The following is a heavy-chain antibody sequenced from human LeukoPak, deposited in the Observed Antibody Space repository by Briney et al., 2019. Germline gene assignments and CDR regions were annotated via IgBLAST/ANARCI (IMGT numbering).Heavy chain of an antibody. J-gene: IGHJ4*02. CDR1: GGYISSGSYY. V-gene: IGHV4-39*01. Sequence: SETLSLTCTVSGGYISSGSYYWGWIRQPPGKGLEWIGSIYYSGSTYYNPSLKSRVTISVDTSKNQFSLKLSSVTAADTAVYYCASLSYSSPGDWGQGTLVTVSS. CDR2: IYYSGST. CDR3: ASLSYSSPGD. D-gene: IGHD6-13*01.